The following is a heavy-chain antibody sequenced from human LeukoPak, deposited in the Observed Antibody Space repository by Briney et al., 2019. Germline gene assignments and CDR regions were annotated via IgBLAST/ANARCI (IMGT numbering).Heavy chain of an antibody. J-gene: IGHJ3*01. V-gene: IGHV1-2*02. CDR2: ISPNSGDT. Sequence: GASAKVSCKASGYTFTGYYMHWVRQAPGQGLEWMGWISPNSGDTNYAQKFQGRVTMTRDTSISTAYMELSSLRSDDTAVYYCVRVRDSSNWYVFDVWGQGTMVTVSS. CDR1: GYTFTGYY. D-gene: IGHD6-13*01. CDR3: VRVRDSSNWYVFDV.